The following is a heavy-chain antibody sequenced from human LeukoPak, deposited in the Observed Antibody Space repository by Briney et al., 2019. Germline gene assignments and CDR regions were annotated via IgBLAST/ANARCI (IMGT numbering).Heavy chain of an antibody. V-gene: IGHV3-48*01. D-gene: IGHD6-13*01. CDR3: ALIAAAGYEYFQH. CDR2: ISSSSSTM. CDR1: GFTFSSYS. Sequence: GSLRLSCAASGFTFSSYSMNWVRQAPGKGLEWVSYISSSSSTMYYADSVKGRFTISRDNAKNSLYLQMNSLRAEDTAVYYCALIAAAGYEYFQHWGQGTLVTVSS. J-gene: IGHJ1*01.